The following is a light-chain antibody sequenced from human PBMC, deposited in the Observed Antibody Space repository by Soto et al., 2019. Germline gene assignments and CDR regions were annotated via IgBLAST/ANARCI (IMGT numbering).Light chain of an antibody. Sequence: QSVLTQPPSVSGAPGQRVTISCTGSASNIGADYDAHWYQQLPGAAPQLLIYGNTNRLSGVPDRISGSKSGASAYLSITGLQAEDEADYYCQAYDRSLNGWVFGGGTKLTVL. J-gene: IGLJ3*02. V-gene: IGLV1-40*01. CDR1: ASNIGADYD. CDR2: GNT. CDR3: QAYDRSLNGWV.